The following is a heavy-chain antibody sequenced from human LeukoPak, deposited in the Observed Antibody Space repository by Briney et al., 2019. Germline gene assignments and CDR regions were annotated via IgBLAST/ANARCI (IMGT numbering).Heavy chain of an antibody. CDR2: ISAYNGNT. V-gene: IGHV1-18*01. CDR3: ARDKRPDQGYCSGGSCYFLGFDP. D-gene: IGHD2-15*01. Sequence: ASVKVSCKVSGYTLTELSMHWVRQAPGQGLEWMGWISAYNGNTNYAQKLQGRVTMTTDTSTSTAYMELRSLRSDDTAVYYCARDKRPDQGYCSGGSCYFLGFDPWGQGTLVTVSS. CDR1: GYTLTELS. J-gene: IGHJ5*02.